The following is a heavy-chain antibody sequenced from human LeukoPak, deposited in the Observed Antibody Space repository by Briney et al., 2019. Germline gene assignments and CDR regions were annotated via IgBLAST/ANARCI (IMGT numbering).Heavy chain of an antibody. CDR1: GYTFTSYD. CDR2: MNPNSGNT. V-gene: IGHV1-8*03. D-gene: IGHD6-13*01. Sequence: ASVKVSCKGCGYTFTSYDINGVRQATGQGLEGMGWMNPNSGNTGYAQKFHGRVTITRNTSISTAYMELSSLRSEDTAVYYCARGVFDFGPAAGNSYYYYMDVWGKGTTVTVSS. CDR3: ARGVFDFGPAAGNSYYYYMDV. J-gene: IGHJ6*03.